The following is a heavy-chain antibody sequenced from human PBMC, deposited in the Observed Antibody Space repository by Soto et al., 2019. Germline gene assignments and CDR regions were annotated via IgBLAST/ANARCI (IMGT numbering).Heavy chain of an antibody. V-gene: IGHV3-74*01. CDR3: ARDNWNTV. D-gene: IGHD1-20*01. CDR2: IHSDGSST. Sequence: GGSLRLSCAASGFTFSNYWMHWVRQAPGKGLVWVSRIHSDGSSTFYADSVKGRFTISRDNAKKMVYLQMNSLRAEDTAVYYCARDNWNTVWGQETMVTVSS. J-gene: IGHJ3*01. CDR1: GFTFSNYW.